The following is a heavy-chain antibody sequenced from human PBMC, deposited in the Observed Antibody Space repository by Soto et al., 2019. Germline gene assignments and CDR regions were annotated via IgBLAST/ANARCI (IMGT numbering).Heavy chain of an antibody. Sequence: ASVKVSCKASGYTFTSYGISWVRQAPGQGLEWMGWISAYNGNTNYAQKLQGRVTMTTDTSTSTAYMELRSLRSDDTAVYYCARDSVLYYDSSGPRAFDIWGQGTMVTVSS. V-gene: IGHV1-18*01. CDR2: ISAYNGNT. CDR3: ARDSVLYYDSSGPRAFDI. D-gene: IGHD3-22*01. J-gene: IGHJ3*02. CDR1: GYTFTSYG.